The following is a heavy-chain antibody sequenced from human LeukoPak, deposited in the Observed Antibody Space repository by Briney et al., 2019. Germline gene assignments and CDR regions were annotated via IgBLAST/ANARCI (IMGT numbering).Heavy chain of an antibody. CDR2: INHSGST. CDR3: ARRFGRKFGERFYYYHYMDV. D-gene: IGHD3-10*01. CDR1: GGSFTNYY. J-gene: IGHJ6*03. Sequence: SETLSLTCAVYGGSFTNYYWSWIRQPPGKGLEWIGEINHSGSTKYNPSLKSRVTISVDTSKNQFSLKLRSVTAADTAVYYCARRFGRKFGERFYYYHYMDVWGKGTTVTISS. V-gene: IGHV4-34*01.